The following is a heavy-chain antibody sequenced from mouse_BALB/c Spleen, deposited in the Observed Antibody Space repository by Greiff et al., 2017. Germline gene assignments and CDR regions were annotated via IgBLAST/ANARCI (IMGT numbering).Heavy chain of an antibody. CDR2: ISYSGST. J-gene: IGHJ3*01. Sequence: EVQLVESGPGLVKPSQSLSLTCTVTGYSITSDYAWNWIRQFPGNKLEWMGYISYSGSTSYNPSLKSRISITRDTSKNQFFLQLNSVTTEDTATYYCAREATVVEAFAYWGQGTLVTVSA. CDR1: GYSITSDYA. D-gene: IGHD1-1*01. CDR3: AREATVVEAFAY. V-gene: IGHV3-2*02.